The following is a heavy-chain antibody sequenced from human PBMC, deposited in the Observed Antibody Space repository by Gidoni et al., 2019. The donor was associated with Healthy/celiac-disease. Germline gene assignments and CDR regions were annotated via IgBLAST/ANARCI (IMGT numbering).Heavy chain of an antibody. D-gene: IGHD1-20*01. CDR3: ARGPLTGNPYYYYYYGMDV. V-gene: IGHV3-7*01. Sequence: EVQLVESGGGLVQPGGSLRLSCAASGFTFSSYWMSWVRQAPGKGLEWVANIKQDGSEKYYVDSVKGRFTISRDNAKNSLYLQMNSLRAEDTAVYYCARGPLTGNPYYYYYYGMDVWGQGTTVTVSS. CDR1: GFTFSSYW. J-gene: IGHJ6*02. CDR2: IKQDGSEK.